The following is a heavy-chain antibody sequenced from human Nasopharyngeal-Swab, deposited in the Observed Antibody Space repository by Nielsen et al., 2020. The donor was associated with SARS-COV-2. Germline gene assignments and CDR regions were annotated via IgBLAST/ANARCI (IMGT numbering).Heavy chain of an antibody. CDR3: ARRVPPFSSSWYQRYYYYYMDV. CDR2: IIPIFGTA. V-gene: IGHV1-69*01. D-gene: IGHD6-13*01. Sequence: WVRQAPGQGLEWMGGIIPIFGTANYAQKFQGRVTITADESTSTAYMELSSLRSEDTAVYCCARRVPPFSSSWYQRYYYYYMDVWGKGTTVTVSS. J-gene: IGHJ6*03.